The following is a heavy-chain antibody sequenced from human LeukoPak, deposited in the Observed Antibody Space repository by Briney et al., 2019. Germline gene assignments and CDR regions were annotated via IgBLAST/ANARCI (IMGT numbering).Heavy chain of an antibody. D-gene: IGHD6-19*01. CDR2: IYTSGST. CDR3: AREKAVADYYYYYYMDV. CDR1: GGSISSYY. Sequence: SETLSLTCTVSGGSISSYYWSWIRQPAGKGLEWIGRIYTSGSTNYNPSLKSQVTMSVDTSKNQFSLKLSSVTAADTAVYYCAREKAVADYYYYYYMDVWGKGTTVTVSS. J-gene: IGHJ6*03. V-gene: IGHV4-4*07.